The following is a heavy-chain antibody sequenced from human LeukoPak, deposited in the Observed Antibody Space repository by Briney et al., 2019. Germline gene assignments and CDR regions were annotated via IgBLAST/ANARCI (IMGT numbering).Heavy chain of an antibody. CDR1: GGSISGGGYS. V-gene: IGHV4-30-2*01. J-gene: IGHJ3*02. CDR2: IYQSGST. Sequence: TLSLTCAVSGGSISGGGYSWSWIRQPPGKGLEWIGYIYQSGSTYYNPSLKSRVTISLDRSKNQLSLKLSSVTAADTAVYYCARGGSYRDDAFDIWGQGTMVTVSS. CDR3: ARGGSYRDDAFDI. D-gene: IGHD1-26*01.